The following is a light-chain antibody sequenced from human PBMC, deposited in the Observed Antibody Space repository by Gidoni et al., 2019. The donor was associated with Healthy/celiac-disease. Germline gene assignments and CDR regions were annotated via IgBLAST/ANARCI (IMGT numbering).Light chain of an antibody. CDR3: RQYYSYPFS. CDR2: AAS. Sequence: TQSPSSFSASTGDRVTLTCRASQGISSYLACYQQKPGKATKPLIYAASTLQSRVPSRLSGRGSGTAFTLTIICLLSEDFSTYYCRQYYSYPFSFGQGTKLEIK. V-gene: IGKV1-8*01. CDR1: QGISSY. J-gene: IGKJ2*03.